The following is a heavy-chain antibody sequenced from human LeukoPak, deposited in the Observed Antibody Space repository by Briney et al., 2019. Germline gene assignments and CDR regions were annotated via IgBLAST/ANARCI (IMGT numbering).Heavy chain of an antibody. CDR1: GFPFSAYD. J-gene: IGHJ2*01. CDR3: VRGALPGDNWYFDL. V-gene: IGHV3-13*01. CDR2: FGSAGDT. Sequence: GGSLRLSCATSGFPFSAYDMPWVRQAPGKGLEWVSAFGSAGDTYYPGAVKGRFTISRDYAKNSLFLQMNSLRAGDTAVYFCVRGALPGDNWYFDLWGRGTLVTVSS.